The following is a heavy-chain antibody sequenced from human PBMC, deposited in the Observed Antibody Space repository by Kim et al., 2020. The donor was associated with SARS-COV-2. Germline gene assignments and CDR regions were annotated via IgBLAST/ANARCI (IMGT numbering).Heavy chain of an antibody. V-gene: IGHV3-23*01. J-gene: IGHJ5*02. Sequence: KGRFTISRENSKSTLYLQMNSLRAEDTAVYYCATRPFTKPVRSSADWFDPWGQGTLVTVSS. CDR3: ATRPFTKPVRSSADWFDP. D-gene: IGHD6-6*01.